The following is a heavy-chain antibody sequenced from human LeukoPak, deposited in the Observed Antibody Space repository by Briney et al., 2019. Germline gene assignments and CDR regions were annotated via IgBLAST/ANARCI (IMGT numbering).Heavy chain of an antibody. J-gene: IGHJ5*02. CDR3: ANLPMYYYGSGSYPPSP. V-gene: IGHV3-23*01. CDR2: ISGSGGST. D-gene: IGHD3-10*01. Sequence: GGSLRLSCAASGFTFSSYAMSWVRQAPGKGLEWVSAISGSGGSTYYADSVKGRFTISRDNSKNTLYLQMNSLRAEDTAVYYCANLPMYYYGSGSYPPSPWGQGTLVTVSS. CDR1: GFTFSSYA.